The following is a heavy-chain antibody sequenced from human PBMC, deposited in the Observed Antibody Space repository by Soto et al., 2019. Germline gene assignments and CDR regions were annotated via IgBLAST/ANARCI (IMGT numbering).Heavy chain of an antibody. Sequence: XESLILSGVASGFAFGNYPMAWVRQTPGKGLQWISTISGSGGMTDYEDSVRGRFTVSIDHSKDTVHLQMTSLRADDTAVYYCAKDRTMARGIRAFDIWGQGTTVTVSS. D-gene: IGHD3-10*01. J-gene: IGHJ3*02. CDR2: ISGSGGMT. V-gene: IGHV3-23*01. CDR3: AKDRTMARGIRAFDI. CDR1: GFAFGNYP.